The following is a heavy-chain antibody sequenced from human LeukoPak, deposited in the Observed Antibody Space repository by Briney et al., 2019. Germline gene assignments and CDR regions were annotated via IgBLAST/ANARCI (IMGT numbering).Heavy chain of an antibody. CDR3: AKGDAD. CDR2: IRHDGSNK. V-gene: IGHV3-30*02. CDR1: GFNFSTYD. J-gene: IGHJ4*02. Sequence: PGGSLRLSSAASGFNFSTYDMHWVRQAPGKGLEWVAFIRHDGSNKQYADSVKGRFTISRDNSKNTLYLQMNSLRVEDTAVYYCAKGDADWGQGTLVTVSS.